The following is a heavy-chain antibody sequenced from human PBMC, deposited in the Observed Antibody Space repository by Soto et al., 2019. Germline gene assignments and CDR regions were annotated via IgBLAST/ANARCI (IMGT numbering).Heavy chain of an antibody. CDR3: AKETCSGGSCCQDY. D-gene: IGHD2-15*01. CDR1: GFTFSSYA. V-gene: IGHV3-23*01. Sequence: EVQLLESGGGLVQPGGSLRLSCAASGFTFSSYAMSWVRQAPGKGLEWVSAISGSGGSTYYADSVKGRFTISRDNSKNTLSVQRNSLRAEDTAVYYCAKETCSGGSCCQDYWGQGTLVTVSS. CDR2: ISGSGGST. J-gene: IGHJ4*02.